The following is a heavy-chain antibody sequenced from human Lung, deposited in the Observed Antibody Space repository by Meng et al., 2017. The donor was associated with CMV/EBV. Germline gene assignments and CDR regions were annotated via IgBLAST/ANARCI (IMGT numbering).Heavy chain of an antibody. CDR2: NSAYNSNK. J-gene: IGHJ5*02. V-gene: IGHV1-18*01. CDR1: YPLTSYG. Sequence: YPLTSYGNSWVREAPERGLERMGWNSAYNSNKNYEKKHQGGVTMTTDTATSTAYMELRSLRSDDTAVYYCERVARGGNGNWFDPWGQGTLVTVSS. CDR3: ERVARGGNGNWFDP. D-gene: IGHD4-23*01.